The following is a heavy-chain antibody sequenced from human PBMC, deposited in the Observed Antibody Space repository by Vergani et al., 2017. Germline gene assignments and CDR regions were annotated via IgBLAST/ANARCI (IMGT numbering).Heavy chain of an antibody. Sequence: QVQLQESGPGLVKPSQTLSLTCTVSGGSISSGSYYWSWIRQPAGKGLEWIGRIYTSGSTNYNPSLKSRVTISVDTSKNQFSLKLSSVTAADTAVYYCARTSGQQRTYGGKTPYYWYFDLWGRGTLVTVSS. J-gene: IGHJ2*01. CDR3: ARTSGQQRTYGGKTPYYWYFDL. V-gene: IGHV4-61*02. D-gene: IGHD4-23*01. CDR1: GGSISSGSYY. CDR2: IYTSGST.